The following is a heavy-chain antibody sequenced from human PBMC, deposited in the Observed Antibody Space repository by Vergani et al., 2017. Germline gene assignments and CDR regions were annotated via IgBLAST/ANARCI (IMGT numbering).Heavy chain of an antibody. CDR2: IWYDGSNK. Sequence: QVQLVESGGGVVQPVRSLRLSCAASGFTFSSYGMHWVRQAPGKGLEWVAVIWYDGSNKYYADSVKGRFTISRDNSKNTLYLQMNSLGAEDTAVYYCARDQDPSYYFDYWGQGTLVTVSS. CDR1: GFTFSSYG. CDR3: ARDQDPSYYFDY. V-gene: IGHV3-33*01. J-gene: IGHJ4*02.